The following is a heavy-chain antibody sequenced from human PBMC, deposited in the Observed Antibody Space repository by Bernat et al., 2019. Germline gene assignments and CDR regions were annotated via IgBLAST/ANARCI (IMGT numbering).Heavy chain of an antibody. CDR3: AREGGDSSSSGAFDY. D-gene: IGHD6-6*01. V-gene: IGHV3-30-3*01. CDR2: ISSDGSNK. J-gene: IGHJ4*02. CDR1: GFTFSSYA. Sequence: QVQLVESGGGVVQPGRSLRLSCAASGFTFSSYAMHWVRQAPGKGLEWVAVISSDGSNKYYADSVKGRFTISRDNSKNTLYLQMNSLRAEDTAVYYCAREGGDSSSSGAFDYWGQGTLVTVSS.